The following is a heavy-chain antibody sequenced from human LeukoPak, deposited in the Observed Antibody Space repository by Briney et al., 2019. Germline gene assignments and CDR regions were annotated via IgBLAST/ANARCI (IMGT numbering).Heavy chain of an antibody. J-gene: IGHJ6*03. Sequence: SVKVSCKSSGGTFSSYAISWVRQAPGQGLEWMGGIIPIFGTANYAQKFQGRVTITTDESTSTAYMELSSLRSEDTAVYYCARGAYCSSTSCLWGYMDVWGKGTTVTVSS. CDR3: ARGAYCSSTSCLWGYMDV. CDR2: IIPIFGTA. V-gene: IGHV1-69*05. CDR1: GGTFSSYA. D-gene: IGHD2-2*01.